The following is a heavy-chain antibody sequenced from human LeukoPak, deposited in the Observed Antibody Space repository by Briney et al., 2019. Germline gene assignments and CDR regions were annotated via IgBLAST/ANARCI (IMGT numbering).Heavy chain of an antibody. D-gene: IGHD1-1*01. Sequence: SQTLSLTCAISGDSVFSNSSWNWIRQSPSRGLEWLGRTYYRSKWYNDYSAFVKSRIIINPDTSKNQFSLQLNSVTPEDTAVYYCARAVAGTEGWFNSWGQGTLVTVSS. CDR2: TYYRSKWYN. V-gene: IGHV6-1*01. CDR1: GDSVFSNSS. CDR3: ARAVAGTEGWFNS. J-gene: IGHJ5*01.